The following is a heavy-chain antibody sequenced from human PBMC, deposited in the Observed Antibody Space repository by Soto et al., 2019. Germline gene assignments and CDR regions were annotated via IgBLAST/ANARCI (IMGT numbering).Heavy chain of an antibody. V-gene: IGHV1-69*13. CDR3: ARVTSVVMGHGMDV. D-gene: IGHD2-15*01. CDR1: GGTFSSYA. CDR2: IIPIFATA. J-gene: IGHJ6*02. Sequence: SVKVSCKASGGTFSSYAISWVRQAPGQGLEWMGGIIPIFATANYAQEFQGRVTTTADESTSTAYMELSSLRSEDTAVYYCARVTSVVMGHGMDVWGQGTTVTVSS.